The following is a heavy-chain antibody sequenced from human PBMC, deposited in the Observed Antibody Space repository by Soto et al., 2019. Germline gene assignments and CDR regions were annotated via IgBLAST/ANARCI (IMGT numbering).Heavy chain of an antibody. CDR3: ARGGTPIDS. CDR2: ISAYNGNT. CDR1: GYTFTNFG. D-gene: IGHD3-16*01. Sequence: QVQLVQSGAEVKKPGASVKVSCKASGYTFTNFGISWVRQAPGQVLEWMGWISAYNGNTNYAQKLQGRVTMTTDTSASTAYMEVGALRFHDTALFYCARGGTPIDSWGQGTLVTVSS. V-gene: IGHV1-18*01. J-gene: IGHJ4*02.